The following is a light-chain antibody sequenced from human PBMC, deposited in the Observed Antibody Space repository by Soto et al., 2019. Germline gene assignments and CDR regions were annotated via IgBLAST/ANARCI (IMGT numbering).Light chain of an antibody. J-gene: IGKJ1*01. Sequence: FVLTQSTAALSVSPGERATLSCRASQNINSNLAWYQQKPGQAPRLLIYGASTRATGIPARFSGSGSGTDFTLTISSLQSEDFAVYYCHQYNDWPLFGQGTKVDIK. CDR3: HQYNDWPL. V-gene: IGKV3-15*01. CDR2: GAS. CDR1: QNINSN.